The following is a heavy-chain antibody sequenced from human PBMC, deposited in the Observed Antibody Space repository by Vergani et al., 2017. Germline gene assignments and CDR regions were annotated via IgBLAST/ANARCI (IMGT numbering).Heavy chain of an antibody. Sequence: QVQLVESGGGVVQPGRSLRLSCAASGFTFSSYAMHWVRQAPGKGLEWVADISYDGSNKYYADSVKGRFTISRDNSKNTLYLQMNSLRAEDTAVYYCASDFGADRRGFDYWGQGTLVTVSS. CDR3: ASDFGADRRGFDY. V-gene: IGHV3-30-3*01. CDR1: GFTFSSYA. J-gene: IGHJ4*02. CDR2: ISYDGSNK. D-gene: IGHD1-14*01.